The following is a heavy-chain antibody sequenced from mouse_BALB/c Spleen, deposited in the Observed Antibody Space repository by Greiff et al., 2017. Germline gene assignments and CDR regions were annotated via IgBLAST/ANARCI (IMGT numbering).Heavy chain of an antibody. V-gene: IGHV3-5*02. Sequence: EVKLQESGPGLVKPSQTVSLTCTVTGISITTGNYRWSWIRQFPGTQLEWIGYIYYSGTITYNPSLPSRTTITRDTSKNQFFLEMNSLTAEDTATYYCARSWGYYYFDDWGQGTTLTVSA. J-gene: IGHJ2*01. CDR3: ARSWGYYYFDD. CDR1: GISITTGNYR. CDR2: IYYSGTI. D-gene: IGHD2-3*01.